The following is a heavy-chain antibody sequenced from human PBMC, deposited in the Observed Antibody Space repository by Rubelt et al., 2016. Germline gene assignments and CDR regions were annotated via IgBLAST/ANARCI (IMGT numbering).Heavy chain of an antibody. J-gene: IGHJ6*02. D-gene: IGHD6-6*01. CDR2: IRTKANSYAT. V-gene: IGHV3-73*01. CDR3: TRSEIAGRDV. Sequence: VRQAPGKGLEWVARIRTKANSYATTYAASVKGRFTISRDDSKNTAYLQMNSLKIEDTAVYYCTRSEIAGRDVWGQGTTVTVSS.